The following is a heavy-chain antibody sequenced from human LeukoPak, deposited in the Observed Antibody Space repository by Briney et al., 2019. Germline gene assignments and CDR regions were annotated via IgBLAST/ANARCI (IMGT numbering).Heavy chain of an antibody. J-gene: IGHJ4*02. Sequence: GGSLRLSCAVSGFTFSDTYMTWIRQAPGKGLEWVTFIEHDGSNEKYADSVKGRFTISRDNSKNTVYLQMNSLRAEDTAVYYCASNPGNDRLIYWGQGTLVTVSS. D-gene: IGHD2-21*02. CDR2: IEHDGSNE. V-gene: IGHV3-30*02. CDR1: GFTFSDTY. CDR3: ASNPGNDRLIY.